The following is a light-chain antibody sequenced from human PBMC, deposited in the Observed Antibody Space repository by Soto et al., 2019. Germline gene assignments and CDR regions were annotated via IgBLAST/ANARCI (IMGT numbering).Light chain of an antibody. V-gene: IGLV2-14*01. Sequence: QSVLTQPASVSGSPGQSITISCTGTSSDVGGYNYVSWYQQHPSKAPKLMIYDVSNRPSGVSNRFSGAKSGNTASLTISGLQAEDEADYYCSSYTSRSTWVFGGGTKLTVL. CDR1: SSDVGGYNY. J-gene: IGLJ3*02. CDR2: DVS. CDR3: SSYTSRSTWV.